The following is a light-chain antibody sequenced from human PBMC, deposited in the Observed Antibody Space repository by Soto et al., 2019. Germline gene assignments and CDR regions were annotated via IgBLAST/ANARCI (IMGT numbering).Light chain of an antibody. CDR2: KAS. V-gene: IGKV1-5*03. CDR3: QQYNIYPWT. Sequence: DIQMTQSPSTVSAAVGDRVTITCRASQSISSWLAWYQQKPGKAPNLLIYKASSLESGVPSRFSGSGSGTEFTLTISRLQPDEFATYYCQQYNIYPWTFGQGTKVEIK. J-gene: IGKJ1*01. CDR1: QSISSW.